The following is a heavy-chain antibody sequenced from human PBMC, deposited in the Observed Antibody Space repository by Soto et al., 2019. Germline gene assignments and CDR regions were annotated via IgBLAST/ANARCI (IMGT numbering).Heavy chain of an antibody. CDR2: INPNSGGT. V-gene: IGHV1-2*04. J-gene: IGHJ6*02. Sequence: GASVKVSCKASGYTFTGYYMHWVRQAPGQGLEWMGWINPNSGGTNYAQKFQGWVTMTRDTSTSTVYMELSSLRSEDTAVYYCAREANGMDVWGQGTTVTVSS. CDR1: GYTFTGYY. CDR3: AREANGMDV.